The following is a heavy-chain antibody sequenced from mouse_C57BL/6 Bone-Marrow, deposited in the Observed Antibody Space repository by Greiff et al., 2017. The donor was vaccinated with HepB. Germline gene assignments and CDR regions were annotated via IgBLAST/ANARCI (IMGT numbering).Heavy chain of an antibody. Sequence: VKLLESGAELARPGASVKLSCKASGYTFTSYGISWVKQRTGQGLEWIGEIYPRSGNTYYNEKFKGKATLTADKSSSTAYMELRSLTSEDSAVYFCASLYSNYVGLAYWGQGTLVTVSA. V-gene: IGHV1-81*01. CDR1: GYTFTSYG. J-gene: IGHJ3*01. CDR3: ASLYSNYVGLAY. CDR2: IYPRSGNT. D-gene: IGHD2-5*01.